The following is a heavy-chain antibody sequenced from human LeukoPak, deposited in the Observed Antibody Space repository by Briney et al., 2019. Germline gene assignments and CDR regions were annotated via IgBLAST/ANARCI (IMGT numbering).Heavy chain of an antibody. D-gene: IGHD3-9*01. J-gene: IGHJ3*02. CDR1: GFIFSSYW. V-gene: IGHV3-7*03. Sequence: GGSLRLSCAASGFIFSSYWLSWVRQAPGKGLEWVANIKQDGSEKYYVDSVKGRFTISRDNAKNSLYLQMNSLRAEDTALYYCAKARGDILTGCYFEAFETWGQGTMVTISS. CDR2: IKQDGSEK. CDR3: AKARGDILTGCYFEAFET.